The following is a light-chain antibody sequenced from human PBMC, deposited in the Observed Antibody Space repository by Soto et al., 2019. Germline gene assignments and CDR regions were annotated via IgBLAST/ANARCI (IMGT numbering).Light chain of an antibody. J-gene: IGLJ3*02. Sequence: QTVVTQEPSFSVSPGGTVTLTCGLSSGSVSTSYYPSWYQQTPGQAPRTLIYSTNILSSGVPDRFSGSILGNKAALTITGAQADYESEYYCLLYMGSGVSVFGGGTKLTVL. V-gene: IGLV8-61*01. CDR2: STN. CDR3: LLYMGSGVSV. CDR1: SGSVSTSYY.